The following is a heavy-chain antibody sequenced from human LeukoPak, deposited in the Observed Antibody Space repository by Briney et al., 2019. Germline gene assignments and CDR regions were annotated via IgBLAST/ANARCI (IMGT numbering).Heavy chain of an antibody. J-gene: IGHJ4*02. V-gene: IGHV4-34*01. CDR1: GGSFSGYY. CDR2: INHSGST. CDR3: ARGHGSSFDY. D-gene: IGHD2-2*01. Sequence: SETLSLTCAVYGGSFSGYYWSWIRQPPGKGLEWIGEINHSGSTNYNPSLKSRVTISVHTSKNQFSLKLSSVTAADTAVYYCARGHGSSFDYWGQGTLVTVSS.